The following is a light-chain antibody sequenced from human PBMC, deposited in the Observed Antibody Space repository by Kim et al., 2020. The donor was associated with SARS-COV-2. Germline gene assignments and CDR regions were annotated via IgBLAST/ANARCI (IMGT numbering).Light chain of an antibody. Sequence: PGQTARITCSGDRLGDKYTSLYPQKPGPSPVLVIYQDCKRPSGIPERFSGSNSGNTATLTISGTQAMDEADYYCQAWDSSTENVVFGGGTQLTVL. J-gene: IGLJ2*01. V-gene: IGLV3-1*01. CDR1: RLGDKY. CDR3: QAWDSSTENVV. CDR2: QDC.